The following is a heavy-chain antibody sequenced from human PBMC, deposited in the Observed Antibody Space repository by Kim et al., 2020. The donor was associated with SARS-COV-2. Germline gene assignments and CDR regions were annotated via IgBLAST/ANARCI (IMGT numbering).Heavy chain of an antibody. CDR1: GFTFSSYA. CDR2: ISGSGGST. Sequence: GGSLRLSCAASGFTFSSYAMSWVRQAPGKGLEWVSAISGSGGSTYYADSVKGQFTISRDNSKNTLYLQMNSLRAEDTAVYYCAKDVRYSGSYYYFDYWGQGTLVTVSS. J-gene: IGHJ4*02. V-gene: IGHV3-23*01. D-gene: IGHD1-26*01. CDR3: AKDVRYSGSYYYFDY.